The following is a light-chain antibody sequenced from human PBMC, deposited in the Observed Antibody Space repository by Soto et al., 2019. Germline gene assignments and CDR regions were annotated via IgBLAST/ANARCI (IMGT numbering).Light chain of an antibody. CDR1: QSVFYSSNNNNY. CDR3: QQYYATPPYT. CDR2: WAS. J-gene: IGKJ2*01. V-gene: IGKV4-1*01. Sequence: DIVMTQSPDSLAVFLGERATINCKSSQSVFYSSNNNNYLAWYQQKAGQPPKLLIYWASTRESGVPDRFSGSGSGTDFTLTISSLQAEDVAVYYCQQYYATPPYTFGQGTKLEIK.